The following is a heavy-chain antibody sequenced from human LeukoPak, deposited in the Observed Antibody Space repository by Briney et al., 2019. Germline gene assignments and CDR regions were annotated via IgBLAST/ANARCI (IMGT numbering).Heavy chain of an antibody. CDR1: GYTLTELS. CDR3: ATVTMVRGVIQYYYYGMDV. Sequence: ASVKVSCKVSGYTLTELSMHWVRQAPGKGLEWMGGFDPEDGETIYAQKFQGRVTMTEDTSTDTAYMELSSLRSEDTAVYYCATVTMVRGVIQYYYYGMDVWGLGTTVTVSS. J-gene: IGHJ6*02. D-gene: IGHD3-10*01. V-gene: IGHV1-24*01. CDR2: FDPEDGET.